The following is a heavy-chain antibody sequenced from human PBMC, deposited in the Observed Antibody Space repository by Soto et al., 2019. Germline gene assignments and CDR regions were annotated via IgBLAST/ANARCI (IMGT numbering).Heavy chain of an antibody. CDR2: IYYSGST. D-gene: IGHD1-1*01. V-gene: IGHV4-59*01. J-gene: IGHJ4*02. CDR1: GGYIISYG. Sequence: ASEPHSLSWSVAGGYIISYGGSWIRQHQGKGLEWIGYIYYSGSTNYNPPLKSRVNISVDTSKHQFSLKLSSVTAADTAMYYCERTDNPSFHFDFWGQRSLVPV. CDR3: ERTDNPSFHFDF.